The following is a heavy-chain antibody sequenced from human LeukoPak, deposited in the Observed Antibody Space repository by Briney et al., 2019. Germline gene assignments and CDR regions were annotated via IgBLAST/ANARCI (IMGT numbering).Heavy chain of an antibody. CDR3: ARDSGTTGEVKFDP. D-gene: IGHD3-10*01. CDR1: GGSISSYY. Sequence: SETLSLTCTVSGGSISSYYWSWTRQPAGKGLEWIGRIYSSGGTDYNPSLKGRVIMSVDTSKNHLSLKLTSVTAADTAVYYCARDSGTTGEVKFDPWGQGILVTVSS. J-gene: IGHJ5*02. CDR2: IYSSGGT. V-gene: IGHV4-4*07.